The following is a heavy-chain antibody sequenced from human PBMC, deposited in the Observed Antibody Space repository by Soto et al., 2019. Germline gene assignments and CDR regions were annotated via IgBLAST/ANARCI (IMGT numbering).Heavy chain of an antibody. D-gene: IGHD2-2*01. CDR2: ISSSSSYI. Sequence: PVGTLRLSCAASGFTFSSYSMNWVRQAPGKGLEWVSSISSSSSYIYYADSVKGRFTISRDNAKNSLYLQMNSLRAEDTAVYYCAREAYCSSTSCFDYWGQGTLVTVSS. V-gene: IGHV3-21*01. J-gene: IGHJ4*02. CDR3: AREAYCSSTSCFDY. CDR1: GFTFSSYS.